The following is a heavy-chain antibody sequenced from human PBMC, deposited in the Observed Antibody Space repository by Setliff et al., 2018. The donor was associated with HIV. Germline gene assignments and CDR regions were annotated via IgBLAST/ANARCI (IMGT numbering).Heavy chain of an antibody. CDR1: GYTFTAFY. CDR2: NIPMFGTV. V-gene: IGHV1-69*05. J-gene: IGHJ6*03. Sequence: SVKVSCKTSGYTFTAFYIHWVRQAPGQGLEWMGGNIPMFGTVSYAQKFQGRVTITTDESTSTAYMDLSSLRYEDTAIYYCARGEVIIDSYYYMNVWGKGTTVTVSS. CDR3: ARGEVIIDSYYYMNV.